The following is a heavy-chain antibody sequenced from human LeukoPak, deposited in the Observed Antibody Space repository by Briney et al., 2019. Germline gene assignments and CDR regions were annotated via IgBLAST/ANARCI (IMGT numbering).Heavy chain of an antibody. CDR1: DGSISSSSCY. J-gene: IGHJ4*02. CDR2: INHSGST. V-gene: IGHV4-39*01. D-gene: IGHD3-3*01. Sequence: SETLSLTCTVSDGSISSSSCYWGWIRQPPGKGLEWIGEINHSGSTNYNPSLKSRVTISVDTSKNQFSLKLSSVTAADTAVYYCARHSTFFGVVIIKGRVRGPFDYWGQGTLVTVSS. CDR3: ARHSTFFGVVIIKGRVRGPFDY.